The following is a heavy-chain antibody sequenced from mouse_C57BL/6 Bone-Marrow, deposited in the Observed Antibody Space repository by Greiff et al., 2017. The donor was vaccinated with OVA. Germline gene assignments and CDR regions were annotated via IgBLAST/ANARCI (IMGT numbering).Heavy chain of an antibody. J-gene: IGHJ1*03. V-gene: IGHV1-4*01. D-gene: IGHD1-1*01. CDR2: INPSSGYT. CDR3: AGYYGSSYGWYFDV. Sequence: QVQLQQSGAELARPGASVKMSCKASGYTFTSYTMHWVKQRPGQGLEWIGYINPSSGYTKSNQKFKDKATLTADKSSSTAYMQLSSLTSEDSAVYYCAGYYGSSYGWYFDVWGTGTTVTVSS. CDR1: GYTFTSYT.